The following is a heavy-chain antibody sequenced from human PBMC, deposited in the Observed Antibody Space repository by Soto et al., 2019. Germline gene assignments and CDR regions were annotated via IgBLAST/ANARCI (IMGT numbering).Heavy chain of an antibody. CDR2: IIPIFGTA. V-gene: IGHV1-69*01. CDR1: GGTFSSYA. Sequence: QVQLVQSGAEVKKPGSSVKVSCKASGGTFSSYAISWVRQAPGQGLEWMGGIIPIFGTANYAQKFQGRVTITADEATSTAYKELSSLRSDDTAVYYCVSSSKGDYYYYYGMDVWGQGTTVTVSS. CDR3: VSSSKGDYYYYYGMDV. J-gene: IGHJ6*02. D-gene: IGHD4-4*01.